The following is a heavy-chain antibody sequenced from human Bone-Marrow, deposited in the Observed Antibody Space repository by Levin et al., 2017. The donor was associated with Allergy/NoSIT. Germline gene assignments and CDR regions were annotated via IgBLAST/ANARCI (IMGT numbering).Heavy chain of an antibody. J-gene: IGHJ6*02. CDR3: ARHPSGGNQLLYGSVFYNSGLDV. Sequence: SAPLSLPFFFSFVSISRFFLIFIRYSPCPFLSFLGPLSPRGRPTSNPSLKSRVAMSIDLSKNQFPLEWTSVTAADTAVYYCARHPSGGNQLLYGSVFYNSGLDVWGQGTTVTVS. V-gene: IGHV4-59*08. D-gene: IGHD2-2*01. CDR1: FVSISRFF. CDR2: LSPRGRP.